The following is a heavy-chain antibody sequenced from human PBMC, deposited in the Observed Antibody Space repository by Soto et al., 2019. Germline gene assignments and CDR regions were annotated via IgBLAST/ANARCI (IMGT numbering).Heavy chain of an antibody. D-gene: IGHD2-21*02. CDR1: GGSLSSYS. CDR3: ARHPSDFWFDP. CDR2: IYYSGST. V-gene: IGHV4-59*04. J-gene: IGHJ5*02. Sequence: PSETLSLTSTVSGGSLSSYSWSWLRQPPGKGLEWIGYIYYSGSTYYNPSLKSRVTVSVDTSKNQFSLKLSSVTAADTAVYYCARHPSDFWFDPWGQGTLVTVSS.